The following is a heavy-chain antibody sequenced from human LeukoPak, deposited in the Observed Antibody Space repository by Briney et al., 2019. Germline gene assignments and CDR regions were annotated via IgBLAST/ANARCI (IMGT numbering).Heavy chain of an antibody. CDR1: GNYW. Sequence: GGSLRLSCAASGNYWMHWVRQAPGKGLVWVSHINSDGSWTSYADSVKGRFTTSKDNAKNTVYLQMNSLRAEDAAVYYCVSFYETYWGRGTLVTVSS. V-gene: IGHV3-74*01. CDR3: VSFYETY. CDR2: INSDGSWT. D-gene: IGHD2/OR15-2a*01. J-gene: IGHJ4*02.